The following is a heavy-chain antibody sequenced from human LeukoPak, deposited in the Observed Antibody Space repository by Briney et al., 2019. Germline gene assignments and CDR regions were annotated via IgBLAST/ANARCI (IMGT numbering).Heavy chain of an antibody. CDR2: IYYSGST. D-gene: IGHD3-22*01. Sequence: PSETLSLTCTVSGGSISSGGYYWGWIRQPPGKGLEWIGSIYYSGSTYYNPSLKSRVTISVDTSKNQFSLKLSSVTAADTAVYYCARTSYDSSGYYGGGGPFFDYWGQGTLVTVSS. CDR1: GGSISSGGYY. CDR3: ARTSYDSSGYYGGGGPFFDY. J-gene: IGHJ4*02. V-gene: IGHV4-39*01.